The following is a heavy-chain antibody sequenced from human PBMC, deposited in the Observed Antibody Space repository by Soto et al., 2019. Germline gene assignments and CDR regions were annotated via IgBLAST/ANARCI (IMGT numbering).Heavy chain of an antibody. Sequence: QMQLVQSGPEVKKPGTSVKVSCKASGFTFTSSAVQWVRQARGQRLEWIGWIVVGSGNTNYAQKFQERVTITRDMSTSTDYMELSSLRSEDTAVYYCAAGSGYCSSTSCYAPYYYYGMDVWGQGTTVTVSS. CDR3: AAGSGYCSSTSCYAPYYYYGMDV. J-gene: IGHJ6*02. V-gene: IGHV1-58*01. D-gene: IGHD2-2*01. CDR2: IVVGSGNT. CDR1: GFTFTSSA.